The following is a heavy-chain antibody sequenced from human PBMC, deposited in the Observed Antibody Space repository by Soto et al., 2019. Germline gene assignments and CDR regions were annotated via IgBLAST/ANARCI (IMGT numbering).Heavy chain of an antibody. Sequence: PSETLSLTCTVSGGSISSYYWSWIRQPPGKGLEWIGYIYYSGSTNYNPSLKSRVTISVDTSKNQFSLKLSSVTAADTAVYYCSRVMSGYDGCPIYFWGRGTLVTVSA. CDR2: IYYSGST. CDR1: GGSISSYY. V-gene: IGHV4-59*01. J-gene: IGHJ4*02. CDR3: SRVMSGYDGCPIYF. D-gene: IGHD5-12*01.